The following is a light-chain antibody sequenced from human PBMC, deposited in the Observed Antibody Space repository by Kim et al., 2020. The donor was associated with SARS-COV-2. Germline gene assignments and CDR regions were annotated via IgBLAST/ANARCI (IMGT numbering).Light chain of an antibody. Sequence: EIVLTQSPGTLSLSPGERATLSCRASQSVSSSYLAWYQQKPGQAPRLLIYGASSRATGNPDRFSGSGSGTDFTLTISRLEPEDFAVYYCQQYGSSSYTFGQGTKLEI. J-gene: IGKJ2*01. CDR2: GAS. V-gene: IGKV3-20*01. CDR1: QSVSSSY. CDR3: QQYGSSSYT.